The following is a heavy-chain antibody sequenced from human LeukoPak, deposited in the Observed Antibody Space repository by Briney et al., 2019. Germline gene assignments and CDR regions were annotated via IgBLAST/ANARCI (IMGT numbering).Heavy chain of an antibody. V-gene: IGHV3-11*01. D-gene: IGHD5-18*01. CDR3: TKGAGIQLWPSFDY. CDR2: ISSSGSTI. CDR1: GFTFSDYY. J-gene: IGHJ4*02. Sequence: PGGSLRLSCAASGFTFSDYYMSWVRQAPGKGLEWVSYISSSGSTIYYADSVKGRFTISRDNAKNSLYLQMNSLRAEDTAVYYCTKGAGIQLWPSFDYWGQGTLVTVSS.